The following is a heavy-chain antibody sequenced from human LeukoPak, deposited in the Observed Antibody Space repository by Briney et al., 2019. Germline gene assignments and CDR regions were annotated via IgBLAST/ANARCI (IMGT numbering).Heavy chain of an antibody. J-gene: IGHJ4*02. CDR3: AREDADFAGHLYDY. Sequence: GASVKVSCKASGYTFTGYFMHWVRQAPGQGLEWMGRIHLNSGDTHYAQKFQGRVTMTRDTSISTAYMELSRLRSDDTAVYFCAREDADFAGHLYDYWGQGTLVTVSS. V-gene: IGHV1-2*06. D-gene: IGHD4-17*01. CDR2: IHLNSGDT. CDR1: GYTFTGYF.